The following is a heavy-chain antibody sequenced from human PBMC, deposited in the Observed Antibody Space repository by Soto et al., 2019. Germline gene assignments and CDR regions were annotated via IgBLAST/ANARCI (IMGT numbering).Heavy chain of an antibody. CDR3: ATADGFGEPQLNWFDP. CDR2: FDPEDGET. J-gene: IGHJ5*02. V-gene: IGHV1-24*01. D-gene: IGHD3-10*01. CDR1: RYTLTELS. Sequence: ASVKVSCKVSRYTLTELSMHWVRQAPGKGLEWMGGFDPEDGETIYAQKFQGRVTMTEDTSTDTAYMELSSLRSEDTAVYYCATADGFGEPQLNWFDPWGQGTLVTVSS.